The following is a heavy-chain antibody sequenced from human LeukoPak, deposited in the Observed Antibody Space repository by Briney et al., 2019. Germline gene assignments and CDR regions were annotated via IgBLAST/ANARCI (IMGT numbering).Heavy chain of an antibody. CDR1: GGTFSIYA. CDR2: IIPIFGTA. Sequence: ASVTVSCKASGGTFSIYAISWVRQAPGQGLEWMGGIIPIFGTANYAQKFQGRVTITADESTSTAYMELSSLRSEDTAVYYCARATSGSYYNDYYYYGMDVWGQGTTVTVSS. J-gene: IGHJ6*02. V-gene: IGHV1-69*01. D-gene: IGHD3-10*01. CDR3: ARATSGSYYNDYYYYGMDV.